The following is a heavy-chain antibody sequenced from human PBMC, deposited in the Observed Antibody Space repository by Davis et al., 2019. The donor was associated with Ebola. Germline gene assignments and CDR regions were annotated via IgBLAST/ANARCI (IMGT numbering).Heavy chain of an antibody. J-gene: IGHJ4*02. CDR1: GGSFSGYY. Sequence: MPSETLSLTCAVYGGSFSGYYWSWIRQPPGKGLEWIGEIKHSGSTNYNPSLKSRVTISVDTSKNQFSLKLSSVTAADTAVYYCARGGGDYGPGDYYFDYWGQGTLVTVSS. CDR2: IKHSGST. D-gene: IGHD4-17*01. V-gene: IGHV4-34*01. CDR3: ARGGGDYGPGDYYFDY.